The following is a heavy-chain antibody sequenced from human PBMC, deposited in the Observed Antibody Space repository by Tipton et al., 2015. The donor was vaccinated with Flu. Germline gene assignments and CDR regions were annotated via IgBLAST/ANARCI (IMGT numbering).Heavy chain of an antibody. D-gene: IGHD3-3*01. CDR1: GGSFSGYY. V-gene: IGHV4-34*01. CDR2: INHSGST. Sequence: TLSLTCAVYGGSFSGYYWSWIRQPPGKGLEWIGEINHSGSTNYNPSLKSRVTISVDTSKNQFSLKLSSVTAADTAVYYCARADFMAGQFDYWGQGTLVTVSS. CDR3: ARADFMAGQFDY. J-gene: IGHJ4*02.